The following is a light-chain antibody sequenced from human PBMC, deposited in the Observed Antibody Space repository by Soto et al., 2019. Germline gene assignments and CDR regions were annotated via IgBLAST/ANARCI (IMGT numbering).Light chain of an antibody. Sequence: EIQTSLSPNTLLLSIRDIVIITFRASQSITTWLVWYQQKPGKAPKLLIYDASSLESGAPSRFSGSGSGTEFTLTISCLQPDDFATYYSQQYESYSQRFGQGTKVEVK. J-gene: IGKJ1*01. V-gene: IGKV1-5*01. CDR3: QQYESYSQR. CDR1: QSITTW. CDR2: DAS.